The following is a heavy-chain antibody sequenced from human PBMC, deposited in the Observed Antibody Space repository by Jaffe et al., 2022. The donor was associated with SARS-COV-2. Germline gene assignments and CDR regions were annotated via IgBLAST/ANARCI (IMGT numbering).Heavy chain of an antibody. CDR1: GFRFDDYN. CDR3: ARDAGSDFWSGYPKS. CDR2: ISWNGDNT. V-gene: IGHV3-43*01. D-gene: IGHD3-3*01. Sequence: EGQLVESGGVVVQPGGSLRLSCAASGFRFDDYNMHWVRQAPGKGLEWVSLISWNGDNTYYADSVKGRFTISRDNSKNYLYLQMDSLTSDDTALYYCARDAGSDFWSGYPKSWGQGTLVTVSS. J-gene: IGHJ4*02.